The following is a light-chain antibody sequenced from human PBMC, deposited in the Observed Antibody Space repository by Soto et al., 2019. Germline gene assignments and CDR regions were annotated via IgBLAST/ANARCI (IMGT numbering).Light chain of an antibody. V-gene: IGKV1-5*03. CDR3: QQYSTYFSLT. CDR2: KAS. CDR1: QSISSW. Sequence: DIQMTQSPSTLSASVGDRVTITCRASQSISSWLAWYQQKPGKAPKLLIYKASSLESGVPSRFSGSGSGTEFTLTISSLQPDDFATYYCQQYSTYFSLTFGGGTKVEIK. J-gene: IGKJ4*01.